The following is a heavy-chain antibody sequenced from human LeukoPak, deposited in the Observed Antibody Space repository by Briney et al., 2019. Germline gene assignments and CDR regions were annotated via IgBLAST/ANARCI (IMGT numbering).Heavy chain of an antibody. Sequence: SVKVSCKASGGTFSSYAISWVRQAPGQGLEWMGRIIPILGIANYAQKFQGRVTITADKSTSTAYMELSSLRSEDTAVYYCAGGVSGADSSGYKIPGYWGQGTLVTVSS. D-gene: IGHD3-22*01. CDR3: AGGVSGADSSGYKIPGY. V-gene: IGHV1-69*04. J-gene: IGHJ4*02. CDR2: IIPILGIA. CDR1: GGTFSSYA.